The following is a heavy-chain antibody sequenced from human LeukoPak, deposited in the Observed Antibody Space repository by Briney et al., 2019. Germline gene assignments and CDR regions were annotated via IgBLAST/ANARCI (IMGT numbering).Heavy chain of an antibody. CDR3: ARKNSGHPDFYYGMDV. Sequence: GGSLRLSCAASGFTFSSYGMHWVRQAPGKGLEWVAVIWYDGSNKYYADSVKGRFTISRDNSKNTLYLQMNSLRAEDTAVYYCARKNSGHPDFYYGMDVWGQGTTVTVSS. CDR2: IWYDGSNK. V-gene: IGHV3-33*01. CDR1: GFTFSSYG. J-gene: IGHJ6*02.